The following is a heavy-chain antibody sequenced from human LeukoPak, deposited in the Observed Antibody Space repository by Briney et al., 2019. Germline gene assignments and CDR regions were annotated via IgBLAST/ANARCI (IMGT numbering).Heavy chain of an antibody. V-gene: IGHV4-34*01. CDR1: GGSFSGYY. CDR3: ARLYCSSGSCYSPYYYYYMDV. J-gene: IGHJ6*03. D-gene: IGHD2-15*01. Sequence: SETLSLTCAVYGGSFSGYYWSWIRQPPGKGLEWIGEINHSGSTNYNPSLKSRVTISVDTSKNQFSLKLSSVTAADTAVYYCARLYCSSGSCYSPYYYYYMDVWGKGTTVTISS. CDR2: INHSGST.